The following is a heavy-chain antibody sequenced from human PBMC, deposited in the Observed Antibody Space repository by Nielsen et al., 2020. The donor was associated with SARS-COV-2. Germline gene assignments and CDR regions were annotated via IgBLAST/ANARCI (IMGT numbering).Heavy chain of an antibody. CDR2: INPYSGGT. V-gene: IGHV1-2*06. CDR3: ARARATIFGLVMSYGMDV. J-gene: IGHJ6*04. CDR1: GYTFTDYY. D-gene: IGHD3/OR15-3a*01. Sequence: ASVKVSCKASGYTFTDYYIHWVRPAPGQGLEWLGRINPYSGGTNNAKKFQGTVTMTSDAPISTVYMELTSDDTAVYYCARARATIFGLVMSYGMDVWGKGTTVAVSS.